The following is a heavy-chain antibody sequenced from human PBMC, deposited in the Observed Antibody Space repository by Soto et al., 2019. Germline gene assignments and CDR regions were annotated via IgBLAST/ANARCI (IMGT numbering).Heavy chain of an antibody. CDR2: IYYSGNT. D-gene: IGHD1-1*01. V-gene: IGHV4-39*01. CDR3: ARSVSATGTNNWFDP. CDR1: GGSISGSSYY. Sequence: LSLTCTVSGGSISGSSYYWGWIRQPPGKGLEWIGNIYYSGNTYYNPSLKSRVTISVDTSKNQFSLKLSSVTAADTAVYNCARSVSATGTNNWFDPWGQGTLVTVSS. J-gene: IGHJ5*02.